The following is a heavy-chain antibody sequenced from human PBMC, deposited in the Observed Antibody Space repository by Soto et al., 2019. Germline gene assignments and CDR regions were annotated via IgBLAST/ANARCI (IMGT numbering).Heavy chain of an antibody. J-gene: IGHJ6*03. D-gene: IGHD3-10*01. CDR1: GYTLTELS. Sequence: GASVKVSCKVSGYTLTELSMHWVRQAPGQGLEWMGGFDPEDGETIYAQKFQGRVTMTEDTSTDTAYMELGSLRSEDTAVYYCATLYYYGSGSYYTPRYYYYMDVWGKGTTVTVSS. CDR3: ATLYYYGSGSYYTPRYYYYMDV. V-gene: IGHV1-24*01. CDR2: FDPEDGET.